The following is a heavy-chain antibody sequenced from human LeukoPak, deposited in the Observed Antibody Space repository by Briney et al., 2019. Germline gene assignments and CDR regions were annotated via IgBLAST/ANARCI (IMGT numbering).Heavy chain of an antibody. Sequence: GGSLRLSCVTSGFTFTNHWMSSVRQAPGKGLEWVANIREDGGHKHYVDSVKGRFSISRDNAKNSLFLQMDSVGVDDTAIYYCARDGRGGHNDFWGQGTLITASS. CDR3: ARDGRGGHNDF. J-gene: IGHJ4*02. V-gene: IGHV3-7*01. CDR1: GFTFTNHW. CDR2: IREDGGHK. D-gene: IGHD4-23*01.